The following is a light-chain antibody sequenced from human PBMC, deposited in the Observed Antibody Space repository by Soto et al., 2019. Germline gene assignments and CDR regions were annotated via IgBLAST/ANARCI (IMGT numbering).Light chain of an antibody. CDR3: QQYNDWPRIT. Sequence: EIVMTQSPATLSVSPGERATLSCRASQSVSRYLAWYQQKPGQAPRLLIYGASTRATDIPARFSGSGSGTEFALTITSLQSEDLAVDYCQQYNDWPRITFGQGTRLEIK. J-gene: IGKJ5*01. CDR2: GAS. CDR1: QSVSRY. V-gene: IGKV3-15*01.